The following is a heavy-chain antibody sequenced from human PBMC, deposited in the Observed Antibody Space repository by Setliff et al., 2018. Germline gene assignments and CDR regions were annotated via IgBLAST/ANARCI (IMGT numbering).Heavy chain of an antibody. CDR3: ARRPEVIGSGNFVRNFFDP. Sequence: SGPTLVNPTRTLTLTCTFSGFSLRSSGVGVGWIRQPPGKALEWLAVIYWSGERRYSPSLRSRLSITWDTFKNQVVLTMTNVDPADTGTYYCARRPEVIGSGNFVRNFFDPWGQGTVVTVS. J-gene: IGHJ5*02. D-gene: IGHD3-10*01. CDR1: GFSLRSSGVG. V-gene: IGHV2-5*01. CDR2: IYWSGER.